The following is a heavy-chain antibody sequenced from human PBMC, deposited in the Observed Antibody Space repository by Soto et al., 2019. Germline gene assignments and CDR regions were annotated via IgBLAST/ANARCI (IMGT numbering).Heavy chain of an antibody. CDR2: ISYDGSNK. CDR1: GFTFSSYG. CDR3: AKVNYDILTGSNRASVDY. J-gene: IGHJ4*02. V-gene: IGHV3-30*18. Sequence: QVQLVESGGGVVQPGRSLRLSCAASGFTFSSYGMHWVRQAPGKGLEWVAVISYDGSNKYYADSGKCRFTISRDNSMKPLYLQRNSVRAEDTAVYYCAKVNYDILTGSNRASVDYWGQGTLVTVSS. D-gene: IGHD3-9*01.